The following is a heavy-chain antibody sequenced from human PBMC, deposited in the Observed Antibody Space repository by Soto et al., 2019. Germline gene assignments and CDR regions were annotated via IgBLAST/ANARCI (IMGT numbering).Heavy chain of an antibody. CDR2: IYYSGST. D-gene: IGHD1-26*01. CDR1: DGSISSGDYY. J-gene: IGHJ4*02. V-gene: IGHV4-30-4*01. CDR3: AREGGIVGATTVDY. Sequence: QVQLQESGPGLVKPSQTLSLTCTVSDGSISSGDYYWSWIRQPPGKGLEWIGYIYYSGSTYYNPSLKGRVTISVDTSKNQFSLKLSSVTAADTAVYYCAREGGIVGATTVDYWGQGTLVTVSS.